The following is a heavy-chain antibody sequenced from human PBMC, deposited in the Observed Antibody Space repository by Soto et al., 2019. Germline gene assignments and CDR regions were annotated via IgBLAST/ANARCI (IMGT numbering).Heavy chain of an antibody. V-gene: IGHV4-59*01. CDR2: IYYSGST. CDR3: ARGYCSSTSCYFDP. Sequence: SETLSLTCTVSGGSISSYYWSWIRQPPGKGLEWIGYIYYSGSTNYNPSLKSRVTISVDTSKNQFSLKLSSVTAADTAVYYCARGYCSSTSCYFDPWGQGTLVTVSS. J-gene: IGHJ5*02. D-gene: IGHD2-2*01. CDR1: GGSISSYY.